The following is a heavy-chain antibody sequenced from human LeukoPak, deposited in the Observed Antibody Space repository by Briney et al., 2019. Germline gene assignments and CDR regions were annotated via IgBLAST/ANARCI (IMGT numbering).Heavy chain of an antibody. CDR3: ARDGGYGDYLDY. Sequence: GRSLRLSCAASGFTFSSFEMNWVRQAPGKGLEWVSYISSSGSGIYYADAVKGRFTISRDNAKNSLYLQMNSLRAEDTAVYYCARDGGYGDYLDYWGQGTLVTVSS. D-gene: IGHD5-12*01. V-gene: IGHV3-48*03. CDR2: ISSSGSGI. J-gene: IGHJ4*02. CDR1: GFTFSSFE.